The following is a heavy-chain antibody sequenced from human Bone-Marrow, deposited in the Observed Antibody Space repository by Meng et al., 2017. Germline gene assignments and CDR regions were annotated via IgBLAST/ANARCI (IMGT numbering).Heavy chain of an antibody. J-gene: IGHJ4*02. D-gene: IGHD3-10*01. CDR3: TTAFFGELFYYFDY. V-gene: IGHV3-15*01. Sequence: GESLKISCAASGFTFSDYYMNWVRQAPGKGLEWVGRIKSKTDGGTTDYAAPVKGRFTIARDDSKNTLYLQMNSLKTEDTAVYYCTTAFFGELFYYFDYWGQGTLVTVSS. CDR1: GFTFSDYY. CDR2: IKSKTDGGTT.